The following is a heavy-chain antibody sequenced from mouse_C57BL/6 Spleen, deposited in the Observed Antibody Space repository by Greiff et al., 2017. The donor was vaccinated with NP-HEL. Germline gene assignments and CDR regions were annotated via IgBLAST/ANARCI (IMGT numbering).Heavy chain of an antibody. Sequence: VQLQQPGAELVKPGASVKLSCKASGYTFTSYWMQWVKQRPGQGLEWIGEIDPSDSYTNYNQKFKGKATLTVDTSSSTAYMQLSSLTSEDSAVYYCARSDDYDGYYFDYWGQGTTLTVSS. CDR3: ARSDDYDGYYFDY. CDR1: GYTFTSYW. J-gene: IGHJ2*01. V-gene: IGHV1-50*01. CDR2: IDPSDSYT. D-gene: IGHD2-4*01.